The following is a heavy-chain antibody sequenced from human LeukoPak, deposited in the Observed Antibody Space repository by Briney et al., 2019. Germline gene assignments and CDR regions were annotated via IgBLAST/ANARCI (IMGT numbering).Heavy chain of an antibody. J-gene: IGHJ4*02. CDR1: GFTFINAW. D-gene: IGHD3-10*01. CDR2: IRSKTDGGTT. CDR3: VGSFLGY. Sequence: GGSLRRSCAASGFTFINAWMTWVRQAPGKGLEWVGRIRSKTDGGTTDYTTPVKGRFTISRDDSKNTLYLQMNSLKTEDTAVYYCVGSFLGYWGQGTLVTVSS. V-gene: IGHV3-15*01.